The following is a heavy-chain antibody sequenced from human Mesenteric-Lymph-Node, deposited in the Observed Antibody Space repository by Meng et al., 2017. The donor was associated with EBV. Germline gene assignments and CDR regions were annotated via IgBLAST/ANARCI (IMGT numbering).Heavy chain of an antibody. V-gene: IGHV4-34*01. CDR2: INHSGST. D-gene: IGHD6-13*01. Sequence: QVQLQQRGAGRLKLSETLSLPCAVYGGAFSGYYWSWIRQPPGKGLEWIGEINHSGSTNYNPSLKSRVTISVDTSKNQFSLKLSSVTAADTAVYYCARGYSSSWYYFDYWGQGTLVTVSS. J-gene: IGHJ4*02. CDR1: GGAFSGYY. CDR3: ARGYSSSWYYFDY.